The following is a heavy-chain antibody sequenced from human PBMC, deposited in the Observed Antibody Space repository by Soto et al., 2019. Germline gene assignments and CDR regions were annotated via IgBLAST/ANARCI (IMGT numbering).Heavy chain of an antibody. V-gene: IGHV3-49*04. CDR3: SRGSFGYYGP. CDR2: IRNTPYGGTT. CDR1: GFRFSEHT. J-gene: IGHJ5*02. Sequence: GGSLRLSCNCSGFRFSEHTMTWVRQAPGKGLEWVGFIRNTPYGGTTDYAASVRGRFTISRDDSASIAYLQMNSLKTEDSGLYYCSRGSFGYYGPWGPGTLVTVSS. D-gene: IGHD2-2*03.